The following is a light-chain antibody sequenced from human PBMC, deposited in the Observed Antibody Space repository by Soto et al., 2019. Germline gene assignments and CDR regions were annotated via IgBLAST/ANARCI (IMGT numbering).Light chain of an antibody. Sequence: AIQMTQSPSSLSASVGDRVTITCRASQGIRSDLGWYQQKPGIAPKLLIYGASTLQSGVPSRFSGSGSGTDFTLTISSLQPEDFATYYCLQDYHYPHTFCQGNKLEIK. J-gene: IGKJ2*01. CDR3: LQDYHYPHT. V-gene: IGKV1-6*01. CDR2: GAS. CDR1: QGIRSD.